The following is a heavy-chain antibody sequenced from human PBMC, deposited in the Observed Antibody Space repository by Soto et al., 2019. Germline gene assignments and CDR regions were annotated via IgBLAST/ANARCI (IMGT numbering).Heavy chain of an antibody. CDR1: VASISSRSSY. D-gene: IGHD6-13*01. CDR2: FYSGST. V-gene: IGHV4-39*01. CDR3: ATTRGIAVGGSFDH. Sequence: SETLSLTCVVSVASISSRSSYWCWIRQPPGKGLEWVGTFYSGSTYNNPSLKSRVTISVDTSKNQFSLKLSSVAAEDTAIYYCATTRGIAVGGSFDHWGQGTLVTVS. J-gene: IGHJ5*02.